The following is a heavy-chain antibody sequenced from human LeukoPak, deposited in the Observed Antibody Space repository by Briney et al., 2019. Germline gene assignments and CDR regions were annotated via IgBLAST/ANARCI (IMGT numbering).Heavy chain of an antibody. CDR2: INHSGST. Sequence: SETPSLTCAVYGGSFSGYYWSWIRQPPGKGLEWIGEINHSGSTNYNPSLKSRVTISVDTSKNQFSLKLSSVTAADTAVYYCARGLRYYDILTGPKPLDYWGQGTLVTVSS. D-gene: IGHD3-9*01. V-gene: IGHV4-34*01. CDR1: GGSFSGYY. CDR3: ARGLRYYDILTGPKPLDY. J-gene: IGHJ4*02.